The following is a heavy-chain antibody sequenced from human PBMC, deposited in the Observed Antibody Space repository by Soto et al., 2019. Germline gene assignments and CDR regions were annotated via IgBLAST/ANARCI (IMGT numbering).Heavy chain of an antibody. CDR3: ARALAVPGYYFDY. Sequence: QVQLQESGPGLVKPSETLSLTCTVSGGSSINYYWTWIRQPPGKGLEWIGYVYSSGHTSYNPSLKSRDTISIDTSKNQFSLKLSSVTPADTAVYYCARALAVPGYYFDYWGQGTLVTVSS. CDR1: GGSSINYY. J-gene: IGHJ4*02. V-gene: IGHV4-59*01. CDR2: VYSSGHT. D-gene: IGHD6-19*01.